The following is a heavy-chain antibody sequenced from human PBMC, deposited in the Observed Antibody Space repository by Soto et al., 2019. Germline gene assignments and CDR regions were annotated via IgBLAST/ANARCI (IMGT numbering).Heavy chain of an antibody. D-gene: IGHD4-4*01. J-gene: IGHJ6*02. CDR3: ARKSNPGYHYYYGLDV. CDR1: GGTFSSYA. V-gene: IGHV1-69*06. Sequence: SVKVSCKAFGGTFSSYAISWVRQAPGQGLEWMGGIIPIFGTATYAQKFQGRVTITADISTNTAYMELSSLRSDDTAVYYCARKSNPGYHYYYGLDVWGQGTTVTVSS. CDR2: IIPIFGTA.